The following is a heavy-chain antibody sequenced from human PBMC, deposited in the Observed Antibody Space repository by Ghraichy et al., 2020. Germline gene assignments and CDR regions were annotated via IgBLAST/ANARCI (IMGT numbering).Heavy chain of an antibody. D-gene: IGHD3-16*02. J-gene: IGHJ4*02. CDR3: ARHRAFFDY. V-gene: IGHV4/OR15-8*01. Sequence: RIGEIYHSGRPNYNPSLKSRVTISVDKSKNQFSLRMNSVTAADTAVYYCARHRAFFDYWGQGT. CDR2: IYHSGRP.